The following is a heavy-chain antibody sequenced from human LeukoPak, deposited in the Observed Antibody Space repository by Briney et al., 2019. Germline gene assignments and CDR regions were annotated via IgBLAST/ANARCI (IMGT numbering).Heavy chain of an antibody. CDR2: INHSGST. J-gene: IGHJ3*02. Sequence: SETLSLTCAVHGGSFSGYYWSWIRRPPGKGLEWIGEINHSGSTNYNPSLKSRVTISVDTSKNQFSLKLSSVTAADTAVYYCARGARLNAFDIWGQGTMVTVSS. CDR1: GGSFSGYY. CDR3: ARGARLNAFDI. D-gene: IGHD6-6*01. V-gene: IGHV4-34*01.